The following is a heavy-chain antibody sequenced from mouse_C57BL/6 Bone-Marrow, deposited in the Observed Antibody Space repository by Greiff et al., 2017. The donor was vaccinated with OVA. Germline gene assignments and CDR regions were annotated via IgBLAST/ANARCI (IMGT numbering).Heavy chain of an antibody. D-gene: IGHD2-4*01. Sequence: VQLVESGPGLVAPSQRLSITCTVSGFSLTSYAISWVRQPPGKGLEWLGVIWTGGGTNYNSAPKSRLSISKDNSKSQVFLKMNSLQTDDTARYYCARIREIYYDYDDFDYWGQGTTLTVSS. V-gene: IGHV2-9-1*01. CDR2: IWTGGGT. J-gene: IGHJ2*01. CDR1: GFSLTSYA. CDR3: ARIREIYYDYDDFDY.